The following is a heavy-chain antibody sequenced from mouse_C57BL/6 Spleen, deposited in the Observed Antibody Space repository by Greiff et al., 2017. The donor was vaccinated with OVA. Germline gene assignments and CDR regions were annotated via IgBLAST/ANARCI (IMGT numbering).Heavy chain of an antibody. D-gene: IGHD1-1*01. CDR2: IDPSDSYP. CDR1: GYTFTSYW. CDR3: ARVYGSLYYFDY. J-gene: IGHJ2*01. Sequence: QVQLQQPGAELVKPGASVKLSCKASGYTFTSYWMQWVKQRPGQGLEWIGEIDPSDSYPNYNQKFKGKATLTVDTSSSTAYMQLSSLTSEDSAVYYCARVYGSLYYFDYWGQGTTLTVSS. V-gene: IGHV1-50*01.